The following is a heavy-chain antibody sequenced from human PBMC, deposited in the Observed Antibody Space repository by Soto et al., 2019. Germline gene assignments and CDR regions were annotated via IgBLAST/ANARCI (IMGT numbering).Heavy chain of an antibody. CDR2: IYASGAT. J-gene: IGHJ4*02. CDR3: ARSHSFDGSIYHYYFEF. Sequence: PXATLSLTCTVSGGSISTYYWSWIRQPPGGTLEWIGYIYASGATTYNPSLESRVTMSVDMPNNEFSLELTSLTAADTAVYYCARSHSFDGSIYHYYFEFWGQGTLVTVSS. CDR1: GGSISTYY. D-gene: IGHD3-10*01. V-gene: IGHV4-59*01.